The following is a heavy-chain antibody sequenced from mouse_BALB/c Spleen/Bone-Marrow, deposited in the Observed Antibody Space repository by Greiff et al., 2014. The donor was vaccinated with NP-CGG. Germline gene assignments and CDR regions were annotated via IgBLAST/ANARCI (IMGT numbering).Heavy chain of an antibody. Sequence: EVQLQQSGGGLVKPGGSLKLSCAASGFTFSSYAMSWVRQSPDKRLEWVVEISSGGSYTYYPDTVAGRFTISRDNAKNTLYLEMSSLRSEDTAMYYCASGDVYFAYWGQGTLVTVSA. CDR1: GFTFSSYA. V-gene: IGHV5-9-4*01. CDR3: ASGDVYFAY. CDR2: ISSGGSYT. J-gene: IGHJ3*01.